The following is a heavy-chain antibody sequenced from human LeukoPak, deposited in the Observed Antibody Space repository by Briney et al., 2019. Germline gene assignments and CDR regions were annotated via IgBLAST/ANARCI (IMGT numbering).Heavy chain of an antibody. J-gene: IGHJ4*02. V-gene: IGHV3-23*01. Sequence: PGGSLRLSCAASGFTFSTYAMSWFRQAPGKGLELVSSITSSGYDTYYRDSVKGRFTISRDNSENTLYLQMNSLRTEDTAMYYCAKDSRETLAGTEDYWGRGTLVTVSS. CDR3: AKDSRETLAGTEDY. CDR2: ITSSGYDT. D-gene: IGHD6-19*01. CDR1: GFTFSTYA.